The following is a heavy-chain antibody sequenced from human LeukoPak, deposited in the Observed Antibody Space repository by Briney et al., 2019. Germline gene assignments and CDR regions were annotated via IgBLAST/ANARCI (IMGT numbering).Heavy chain of an antibody. CDR1: GFTFSSYS. D-gene: IGHD3-22*01. V-gene: IGHV3-21*01. Sequence: KAGGSLRLSCAASGFTFSSYSLNWVRQAPGKGLEWVSFISSRSSYIYYADSVKGRFTISRDNAKNSLYLQMNSLRAEDTAVYFCTRDSVHGYYDSSGYSALVDYWGQGTLVTVSS. CDR3: TRDSVHGYYDSSGYSALVDY. J-gene: IGHJ4*02. CDR2: ISSRSSYI.